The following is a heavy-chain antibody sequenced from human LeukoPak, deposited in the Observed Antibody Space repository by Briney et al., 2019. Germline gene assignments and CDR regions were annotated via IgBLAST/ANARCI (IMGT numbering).Heavy chain of an antibody. CDR2: INHSGST. V-gene: IGHV4-34*01. CDR3: ASRYYDFWSGYYDDY. CDR1: GGSSSGYY. Sequence: PSETLSLTCAVYGGSSSGYYWSWIRQPPGKGLEWIGEINHSGSTNYNPSLKSRVTISVDTSKNQFSLKLSSVTAADTAVYYCASRYYDFWSGYYDDYWGQGTLVTVSS. D-gene: IGHD3-3*01. J-gene: IGHJ4*02.